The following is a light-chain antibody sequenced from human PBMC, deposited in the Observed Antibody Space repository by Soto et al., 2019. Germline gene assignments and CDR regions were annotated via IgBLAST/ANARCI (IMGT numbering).Light chain of an antibody. CDR2: DAS. J-gene: IGKJ4*01. Sequence: EIVLTQSPATLSLSPVERATLSCRASQSVNSYLAWYQHKPGQSPRLLIYDASIRATGIPARFSGSGSGTDFTLTISSLEPEDFAVYYCQQRSNWITFGGGTKVDI. CDR1: QSVNSY. V-gene: IGKV3-11*01. CDR3: QQRSNWIT.